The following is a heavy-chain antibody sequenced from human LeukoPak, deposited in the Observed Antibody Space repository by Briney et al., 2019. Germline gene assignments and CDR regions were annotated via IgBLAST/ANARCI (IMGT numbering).Heavy chain of an antibody. J-gene: IGHJ2*01. CDR1: GFTFSSYS. Sequence: GGSLRLSCAASGFTFSSYSMNWVRQAPGKGLEWVANIKQDGREIYYVDSVKGRFTISRDNAMNSLYLQMNSLRAEDTAVYYCARRYFDLWGRGTLVTVSS. CDR3: ARRYFDL. CDR2: IKQDGREI. V-gene: IGHV3-7*03.